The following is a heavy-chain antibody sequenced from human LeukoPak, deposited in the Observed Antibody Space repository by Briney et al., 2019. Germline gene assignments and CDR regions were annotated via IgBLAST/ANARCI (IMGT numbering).Heavy chain of an antibody. V-gene: IGHV4-4*07. D-gene: IGHD6-19*01. CDR3: AREKGNGAVAGPREVYYYGMDV. CDR1: GGSISSYY. CDR2: IYTSGST. Sequence: SETLSLTCTVSGGSISSYYWSWIRQPAGKGLEWIGRIYTSGSTNYNPSLKSRVTMSVDTSKNQFSLKLSSVTAADTAVYYCAREKGNGAVAGPREVYYYGMDVWGQGTTVTVSS. J-gene: IGHJ6*02.